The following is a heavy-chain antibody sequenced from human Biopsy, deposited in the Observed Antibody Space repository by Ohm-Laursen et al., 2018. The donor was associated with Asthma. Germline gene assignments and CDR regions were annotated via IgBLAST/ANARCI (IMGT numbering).Heavy chain of an antibody. D-gene: IGHD3-22*01. CDR3: ARAQDYYDSRGYYRSFDY. V-gene: IGHV4-31*11. J-gene: IGHJ4*02. CDR1: YGSITSGGYY. Sequence: SDTLSLTWAVSYGSITSGGYYWTWTRQHPGKGLEWIGFIYYSGSTYYNPSLKSRVSISIDTSKNQFSLKLSSVTAADTAVYYCARAQDYYDSRGYYRSFDYWGQGTLVTVSS. CDR2: IYYSGST.